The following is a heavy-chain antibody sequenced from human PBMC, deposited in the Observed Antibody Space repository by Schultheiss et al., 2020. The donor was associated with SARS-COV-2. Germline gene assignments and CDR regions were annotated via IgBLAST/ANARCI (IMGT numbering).Heavy chain of an antibody. Sequence: SVKVSCKASGGTFSRSAISWVRQAPGQGLEWMGGIIPIFGAANYAHKFQGRVTITADESTRTVYMELTSLRSEDTAVYYCASKVRDIWSGRYKNHFDSWGQGTLVTVSS. CDR3: ASKVRDIWSGRYKNHFDS. V-gene: IGHV1-69*13. J-gene: IGHJ4*02. D-gene: IGHD3-3*01. CDR2: IIPIFGAA. CDR1: GGTFSRSA.